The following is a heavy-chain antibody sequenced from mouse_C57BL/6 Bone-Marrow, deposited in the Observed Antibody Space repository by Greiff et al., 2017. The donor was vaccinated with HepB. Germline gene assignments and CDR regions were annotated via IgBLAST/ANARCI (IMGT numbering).Heavy chain of an antibody. Sequence: VQLQQPGAELVKPGASVKLSCKASGYTFTSYWMHWVKQRPGRGLEWIGRIDPNSGGTKYNEKFKSKATLTVDKPSSTAYMQLSILTSEDSAVYYCARLGLYDYDVDWYFDVWGTGTTVTVSS. J-gene: IGHJ1*03. CDR1: GYTFTSYW. CDR2: IDPNSGGT. V-gene: IGHV1-72*01. D-gene: IGHD2-4*01. CDR3: ARLGLYDYDVDWYFDV.